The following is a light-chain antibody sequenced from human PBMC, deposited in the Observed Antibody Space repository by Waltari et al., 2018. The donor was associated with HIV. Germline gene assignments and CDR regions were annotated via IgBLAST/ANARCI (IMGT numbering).Light chain of an antibody. CDR3: QQYGISPVT. CDR2: GAS. Sequence: EIVLPLFPGTLSLSPGERDNLSCRTSQSVSSTYLAWYQQKPGQAPRLLIYGASSRATGIPDRFSGSGSGTDFTLTIRRLEPEDFAVYYCQQYGISPVTFGQGTKLEIK. V-gene: IGKV3-20*01. J-gene: IGKJ2*01. CDR1: QSVSSTY.